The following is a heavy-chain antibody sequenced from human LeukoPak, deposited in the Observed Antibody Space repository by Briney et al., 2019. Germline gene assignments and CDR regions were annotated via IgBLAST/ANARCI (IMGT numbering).Heavy chain of an antibody. J-gene: IGHJ4*02. CDR3: ARDTYGDYGFGY. CDR2: IYSGGST. Sequence: HTGGSLRLSCAASGFTVSSNYMSWVRQAPGKGLEWVSVIYSGGSTYYADSVKGRLTISRDNSKNTLYLQMNSLRAEDTAVYYCARDTYGDYGFGYWGQGTLVTVSS. CDR1: GFTVSSNY. D-gene: IGHD4-17*01. V-gene: IGHV3-53*01.